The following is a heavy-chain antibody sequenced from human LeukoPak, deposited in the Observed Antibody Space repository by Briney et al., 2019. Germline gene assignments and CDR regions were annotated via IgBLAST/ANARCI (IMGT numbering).Heavy chain of an antibody. CDR3: ARHAYDYVWGSYRRPYYFDY. V-gene: IGHV4-39*01. D-gene: IGHD3-16*02. Sequence: SKTLSLTCTVSGGSISSGSYYWGWIRQPPGKGLEWIGSIYYSGSTYYNPSLKSRVTRSVDTSKNQFSLKLSSVTATDTAVYYCARHAYDYVWGSYRRPYYFDYWGQGTLVTVSS. J-gene: IGHJ4*02. CDR1: GGSISSGSYY. CDR2: IYYSGST.